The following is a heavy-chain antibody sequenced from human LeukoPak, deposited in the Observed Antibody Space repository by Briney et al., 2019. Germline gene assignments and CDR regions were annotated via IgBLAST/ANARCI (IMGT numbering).Heavy chain of an antibody. CDR1: GFTFSDYY. CDR2: ISSSGSTI. J-gene: IGHJ6*02. CDR3: ARDTKGAFYYYYGMDV. V-gene: IGHV3-11*01. Sequence: GGSLRLSCAASGFTFSDYYMGWIRQAPGKGLEWVSYISSSGSTIYYADSVKGRFTISRDNAKNSLYLQMNSLRAEDTAVYYCARDTKGAFYYYYGMDVWGQGTTVTVSS. D-gene: IGHD3-16*01.